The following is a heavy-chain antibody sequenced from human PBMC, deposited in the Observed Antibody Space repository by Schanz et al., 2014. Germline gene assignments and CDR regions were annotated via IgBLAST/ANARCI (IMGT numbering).Heavy chain of an antibody. Sequence: VQLVESGGGVVQPGRSLRLSCAASGFTFSTTWMNWVRQAPGKGLEWVGRIKSKVDGGTTDNAAPVQGRFTISRDDSKNTLHLQMNSLKTEDTAVYYCSTDLTAVDYDAIGLWGQGTMVTVAS. CDR3: STDLTAVDYDAIGL. CDR1: GFTFSTTW. D-gene: IGHD4-17*01. CDR2: IKSKVDGGTT. V-gene: IGHV3-15*01. J-gene: IGHJ3*01.